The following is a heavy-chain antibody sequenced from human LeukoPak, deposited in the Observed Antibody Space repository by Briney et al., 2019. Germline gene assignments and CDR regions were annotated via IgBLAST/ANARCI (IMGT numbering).Heavy chain of an antibody. CDR1: GGSFSGYY. J-gene: IGHJ4*02. CDR2: INHSGST. Sequence: SETLSLTCAVYGGSFSGYYWSWIRQPPGKGLEWIGEINHSGSTNYNPSLKSRVTISVDTSKNQFSLKLSSVTAADTAVYYCARPASSHYYGSGSYFRKWGQGTLVTVSS. D-gene: IGHD3-10*01. CDR3: ARPASSHYYGSGSYFRK. V-gene: IGHV4-34*01.